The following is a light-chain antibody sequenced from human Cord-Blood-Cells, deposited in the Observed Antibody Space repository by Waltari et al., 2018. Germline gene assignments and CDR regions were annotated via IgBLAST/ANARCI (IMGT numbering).Light chain of an antibody. J-gene: IGKJ3*01. Sequence: DIQMTQSPSSLSASVVDRVTITCQASQDISNYLNWYQQKPGKAPELRIYDASNLETGVPSRFSGSGSGTDFTFTISRLQPEDIATYYCQQYDNLPFTVGPGTKVDIK. CDR1: QDISNY. CDR3: QQYDNLPFT. V-gene: IGKV1-33*01. CDR2: DAS.